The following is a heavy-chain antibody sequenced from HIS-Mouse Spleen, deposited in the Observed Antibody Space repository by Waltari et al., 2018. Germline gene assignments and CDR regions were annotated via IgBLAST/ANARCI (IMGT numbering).Heavy chain of an antibody. J-gene: IGHJ4*02. CDR1: GFTFSSYG. CDR2: ISYDGSNK. V-gene: IGHV3-30*18. CDR3: AKIRVGATDY. D-gene: IGHD1-26*01. Sequence: QVQLVESGGGVVQPGRSLRLSCAASGFTFSSYGMNWVRQAPGKGLEWVAVISYDGSNKYYADSVKGRFTISRDNSKNTLYLQMNSLRAEDTAVYYCAKIRVGATDYWGQGTLVTVSS.